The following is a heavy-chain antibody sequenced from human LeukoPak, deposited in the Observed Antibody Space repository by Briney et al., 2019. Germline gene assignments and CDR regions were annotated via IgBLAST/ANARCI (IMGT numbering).Heavy chain of an antibody. CDR2: FSGSDDSFSGGDDTT. CDR3: ARCVFGLNTRNWFFDL. J-gene: IGHJ2*01. V-gene: IGHV3-23*01. D-gene: IGHD5/OR15-5a*01. CDR1: GFTFSTYA. Sequence: GGSLRLSCAASGFTFSTYALNWVRQAPGKGLEWVSCFSGSDDSFSGGDDTTHYADSVKGRFTISRDNSRNTLYLQMNSLRAEDTAVYYCARCVFGLNTRNWFFDLRGRGTLVTVSS.